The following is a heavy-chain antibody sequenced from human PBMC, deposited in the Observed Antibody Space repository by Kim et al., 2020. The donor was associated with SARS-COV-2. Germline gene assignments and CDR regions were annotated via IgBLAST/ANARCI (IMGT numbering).Heavy chain of an antibody. D-gene: IGHD3-10*01. CDR3: ARDSRFGESPMGYYGMDV. J-gene: IGHJ6*02. V-gene: IGHV4-39*07. Sequence: NSRVTISVDTSKNQFSLKLSSVTAADTAVYYCARDSRFGESPMGYYGMDVWGQGTTVTVSS.